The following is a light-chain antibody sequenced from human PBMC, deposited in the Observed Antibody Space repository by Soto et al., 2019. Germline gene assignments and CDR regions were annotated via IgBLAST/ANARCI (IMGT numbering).Light chain of an antibody. CDR2: GAS. CDR1: QSVSSSY. V-gene: IGKV3-20*01. J-gene: IGKJ2*01. Sequence: EIVLTQSPGTLSLSPGERATLSCRASQSVSSSYLAWYQQKPGQAPRLLIYGASNRATGIPDRFSASGSGTDFTLTISRLEPEDFAVYYCQPYGSSPPYTFGQGTKLEIK. CDR3: QPYGSSPPYT.